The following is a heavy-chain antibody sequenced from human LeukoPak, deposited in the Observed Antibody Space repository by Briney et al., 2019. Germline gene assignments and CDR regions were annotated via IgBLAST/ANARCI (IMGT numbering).Heavy chain of an antibody. V-gene: IGHV3-33*08. CDR2: IWYGGSNK. Sequence: GRSLRLSCAASGFTFSSYGMHWVRQAPGKGLEWVAVIWYGGSNKYYADSVKGRFTISRDNAKNSLYLQMNSLRSDDTAVYYCARASMVRGAPLDYWGQGTLVTVSS. CDR3: ARASMVRGAPLDY. CDR1: GFTFSSYG. J-gene: IGHJ4*02. D-gene: IGHD3-10*01.